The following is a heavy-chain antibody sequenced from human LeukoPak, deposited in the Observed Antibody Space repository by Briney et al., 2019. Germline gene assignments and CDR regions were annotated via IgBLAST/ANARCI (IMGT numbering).Heavy chain of an antibody. CDR2: IIPILGIA. CDR3: ASSRDGYNLNAFDI. Sequence: GASVKVSCKASGGTFSGYTISWVRQAPGQGLEWMGRIIPILGIANYAQKFQGRVTITADKSTSTAYMELSSLRSEDTAVYYCASSRDGYNLNAFDIWGQGTMVTVSS. J-gene: IGHJ3*02. V-gene: IGHV1-69*02. D-gene: IGHD5-24*01. CDR1: GGTFSGYT.